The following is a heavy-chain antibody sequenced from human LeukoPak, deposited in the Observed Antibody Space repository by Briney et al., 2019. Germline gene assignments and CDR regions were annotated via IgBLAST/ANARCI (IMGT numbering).Heavy chain of an antibody. D-gene: IGHD3-10*01. CDR3: ARRSYYYDYYYYMDV. J-gene: IGHJ6*03. CDR1: GYSFTNYW. V-gene: IGHV5-51*01. CDR2: IYPGDSDT. Sequence: PGESLKISCKGSGYSFTNYWIGWVRQMPGKGLEWMGIIYPGDSDTRYSPSFQGQVTISADKSISTAYLQWSSLKASDTAMYYCARRSYYYDYYYYMDVWGKGTTVTVSS.